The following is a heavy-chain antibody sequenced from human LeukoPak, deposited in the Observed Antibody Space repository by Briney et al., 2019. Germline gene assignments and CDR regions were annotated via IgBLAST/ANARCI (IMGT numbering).Heavy chain of an antibody. CDR2: IKPNSGVT. V-gene: IGHV1-2*02. CDR3: ARPTYCGSNCYFNFDY. Sequence: ASVKVSCKTSGYTFATYFMHWVRQAPGQGLGWMGYIKPNSGVTNYAQKFRGRVTMTWDTSISTAYIELSGLTSDDTAIYYCARPTYCGSNCYFNFDYWGQGTLVTVSS. CDR1: GYTFATYF. J-gene: IGHJ4*02. D-gene: IGHD2-21*02.